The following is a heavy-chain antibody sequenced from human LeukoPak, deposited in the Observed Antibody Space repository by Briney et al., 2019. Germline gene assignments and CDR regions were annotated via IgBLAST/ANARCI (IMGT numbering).Heavy chain of an antibody. CDR1: GFTFSSHA. J-gene: IGHJ1*01. CDR3: ARPPVGIVVVVALAYFQH. V-gene: IGHV3-23*01. Sequence: PGGSLRLSCAASGFTFSSHAMSWVRQAPGKGLEWVSAISDSGGDTSYAGSVKGRFTISRDNSKNTLYLQMNSLRAEDTAVYYCARPPVGIVVVVALAYFQHWGQGTLVTVSS. D-gene: IGHD2-15*01. CDR2: ISDSGGDT.